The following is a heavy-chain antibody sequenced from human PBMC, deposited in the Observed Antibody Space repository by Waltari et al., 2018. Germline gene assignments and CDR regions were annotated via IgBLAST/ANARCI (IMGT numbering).Heavy chain of an antibody. CDR2: IYHSGST. Sequence: QVQLQESGPGLVKPSETLSLTCTVSGYSISSGYYWGWIRQPPGKGLEWIGSIYHSGSTYYNPSLKSRVTLSVDTSKNQFSLKLSSVTAADTAVYYCASAEAGYYMDVWGKGTKVTISS. CDR1: GYSISSGYY. V-gene: IGHV4-38-2*02. CDR3: ASAEAGYYMDV. J-gene: IGHJ6*03.